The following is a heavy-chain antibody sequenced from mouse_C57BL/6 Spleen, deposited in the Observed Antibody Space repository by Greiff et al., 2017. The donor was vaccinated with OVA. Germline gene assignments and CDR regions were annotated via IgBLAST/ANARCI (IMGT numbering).Heavy chain of an antibody. CDR2: IWSGGST. J-gene: IGHJ4*01. CDR3: ARTLLLYAMDY. V-gene: IGHV2-2*01. D-gene: IGHD2-1*01. Sequence: VQLQQSGPGLVQPSQSLSITCTVSGFSLTSYGVHWVRQSPGKGLEWLGVIWSGGSTDYNAAFISRLSISKDNSKSQVFFKMNSLQADDTAIYCCARTLLLYAMDYWGQGTSVTVSS. CDR1: GFSLTSYG.